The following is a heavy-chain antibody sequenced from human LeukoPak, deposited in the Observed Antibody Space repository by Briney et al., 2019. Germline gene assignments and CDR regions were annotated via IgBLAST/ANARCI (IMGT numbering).Heavy chain of an antibody. Sequence: KSSETLSLTCTVSGGSISDYYWSWIRQPPGKGLEWIAYIYYTGAPTDNPPLKSSSAISVDTSEKQFSLKLNSVTAADTAVYYGTSLTTTGTSLLDYWGQGTLVTVSS. CDR1: GGSISDYY. CDR3: TSLTTTGTSLLDY. V-gene: IGHV4-59*01. D-gene: IGHD1-1*01. CDR2: IYYTGAP. J-gene: IGHJ4*02.